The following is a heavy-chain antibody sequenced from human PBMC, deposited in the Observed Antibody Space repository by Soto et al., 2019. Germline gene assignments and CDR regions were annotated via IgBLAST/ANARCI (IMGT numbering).Heavy chain of an antibody. CDR1: GFTFDDYT. Sequence: PGGSLRLSCAASGFTFDDYTMHWVRQAPGKGLEWVSLISWDGGSTYYADSVKGRFTISRDNSKNSLYLQMNSLRTEDTALYYCAKDIGFLDNYYYGMDVWGQGTTVTVSS. V-gene: IGHV3-43*01. J-gene: IGHJ6*02. D-gene: IGHD3-3*01. CDR2: ISWDGGST. CDR3: AKDIGFLDNYYYGMDV.